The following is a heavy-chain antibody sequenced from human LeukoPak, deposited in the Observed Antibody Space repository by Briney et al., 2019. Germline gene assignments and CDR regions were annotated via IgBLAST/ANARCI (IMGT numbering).Heavy chain of an antibody. D-gene: IGHD2-15*01. V-gene: IGHV3-74*01. CDR2: INSDGKTT. CDR1: GFTFSGYW. Sequence: GSLRLSCAASGFTFSGYWMHWVRQAPGKGLVWVSRINSDGKTTSYADSVKGRFTISRDNTKNTLYLQVNSLRAEDTAVYYCATEVSTPYGYWGQGTLVTVPS. CDR3: ATEVSTPYGY. J-gene: IGHJ4*02.